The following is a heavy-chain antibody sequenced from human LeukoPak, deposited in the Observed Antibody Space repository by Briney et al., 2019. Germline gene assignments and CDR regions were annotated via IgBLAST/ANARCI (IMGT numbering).Heavy chain of an antibody. CDR3: ARVGARRYGDPTWFDY. Sequence: PSETLSLTCTVSGGAISNSSYYWGWIRQPPGKGLEWIGSIDDSGSTFYTPSLKSRVTISVDTPKNQLSLKLSSVTAADTAVYSCARVGARRYGDPTWFDYWGQGTLVTVSS. CDR1: GGAISNSSYY. D-gene: IGHD4-17*01. CDR2: IDDSGST. J-gene: IGHJ4*02. V-gene: IGHV4-39*01.